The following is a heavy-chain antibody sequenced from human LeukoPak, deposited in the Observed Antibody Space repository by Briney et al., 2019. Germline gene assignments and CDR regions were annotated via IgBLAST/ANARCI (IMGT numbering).Heavy chain of an antibody. CDR1: GGTFSSYA. V-gene: IGHV1-69*04. CDR3: AGERSSSSWYGLFDY. D-gene: IGHD6-13*01. J-gene: IGHJ4*02. Sequence: ASVTVSFTASGGTFSSYAISWVRQAPGQGLEWMGRIIPILGIANYAQKFQGRVTITADKSTSTAYMELSSLRSEDTAVYYCAGERSSSSWYGLFDYWGQGTLVTVSS. CDR2: IIPILGIA.